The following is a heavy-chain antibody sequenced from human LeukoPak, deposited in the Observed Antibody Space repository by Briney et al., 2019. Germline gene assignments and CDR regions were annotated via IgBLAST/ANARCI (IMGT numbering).Heavy chain of an antibody. V-gene: IGHV4-34*01. CDR2: INHSGST. CDR1: GGSFSGYY. D-gene: IGHD3-10*01. CDR3: ARGLLWFGDFFGEHWFDP. J-gene: IGHJ5*02. Sequence: PSETLFLTCAVYGGSFSGYYWSWIRQPPGKGLEWIGEINHSGSTNYNPSLKSRVTISVDTSKNQFSLKLSSVTAADTAVYYCARGLLWFGDFFGEHWFDPWGQGTLVTVSS.